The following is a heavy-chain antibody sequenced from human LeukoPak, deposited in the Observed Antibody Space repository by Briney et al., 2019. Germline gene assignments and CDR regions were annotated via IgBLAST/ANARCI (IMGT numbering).Heavy chain of an antibody. CDR2: INAGNGNT. J-gene: IGHJ4*02. D-gene: IGHD1-14*01. V-gene: IGHV1-3*03. Sequence: ASVKVSCKASGYTFTSYAVHWVRQAPGLRLEWMGWINAGNGNTKYSQEFQGRVTITRDTSASTAYMELSSLRSEDMAVYYCARAESITPLDYWGQGTLVTVSS. CDR3: ARAESITPLDY. CDR1: GYTFTSYA.